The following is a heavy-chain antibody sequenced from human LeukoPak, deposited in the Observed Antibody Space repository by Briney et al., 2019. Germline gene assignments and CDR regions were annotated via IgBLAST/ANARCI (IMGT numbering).Heavy chain of an antibody. CDR3: ARSIWYNRQYYFDS. V-gene: IGHV1-3*01. Sequence: ASVKVSCKASGYSFSDFAMHWVRQAPGQSLEWMGWINAGNGKTEYSQKFQGRAIITRDTSATTAYMDLSSLTSEDTAVYYCARSIWYNRQYYFDSWGQGTLVTVSS. D-gene: IGHD6-13*01. J-gene: IGHJ4*02. CDR2: INAGNGKT. CDR1: GYSFSDFA.